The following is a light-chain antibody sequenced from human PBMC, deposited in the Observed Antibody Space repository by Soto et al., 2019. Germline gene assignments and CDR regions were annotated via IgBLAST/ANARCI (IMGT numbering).Light chain of an antibody. J-gene: IGLJ2*01. V-gene: IGLV2-23*01. CDR3: CSYASGSTPVL. Sequence: QSALTQPASVSGSPGQSITISCTGTSSDVGGHNLVSWFQQLPGKAPKLIIYEGSKRPSGVSNRFSGSKSGNTASLTISGLQAEDEADYYCCSYASGSTPVLFGGGTKLTVL. CDR1: SSDVGGHNL. CDR2: EGS.